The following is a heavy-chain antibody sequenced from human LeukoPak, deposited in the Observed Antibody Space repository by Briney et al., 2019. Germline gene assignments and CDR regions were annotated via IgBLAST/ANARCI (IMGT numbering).Heavy chain of an antibody. J-gene: IGHJ4*02. V-gene: IGHV3-21*01. Sequence: KSGGSLRLSCAASGFTFSSYSMNWVRQAPGKGLEWVSSISSSSSYIYYADSVKGRFTISRDNAKNSLYLQMNSLRAEDTAVYYCARDMGARLNYWGQGTLVTVSS. CDR3: ARDMGARLNY. CDR2: ISSSSSYI. D-gene: IGHD3-16*01. CDR1: GFTFSSYS.